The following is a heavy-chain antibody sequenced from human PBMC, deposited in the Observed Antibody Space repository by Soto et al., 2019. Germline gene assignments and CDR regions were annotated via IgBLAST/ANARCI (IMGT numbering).Heavy chain of an antibody. CDR2: INHSGST. D-gene: IGHD4-17*01. J-gene: IGHJ4*02. CDR3: ARSSTVTTLDFDY. V-gene: IGHV4-34*01. CDR1: GGSFSGYY. Sequence: QVQLQQWGAGLLKPSETLSLTCAVYGGSFSGYYWSWIRQPPGKGLGWIGEINHSGSTNYNPSLKSRVTISVDTSKYQFSLKLSSVTAADTAVYYCARSSTVTTLDFDYWGQGTLVTVSS.